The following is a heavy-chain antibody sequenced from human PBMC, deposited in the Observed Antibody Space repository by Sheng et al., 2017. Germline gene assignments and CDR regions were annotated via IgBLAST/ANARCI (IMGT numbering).Heavy chain of an antibody. CDR2: IYTSGST. CDR1: GGSISGASYY. CDR3: ARGMSSVWYYFDY. V-gene: IGHV4-61*02. Sequence: QVQLQESGPGLVKPSQTLSLTCTVSGGSISGASYYWSWIRQPAGKGLEWIGRIYTSGSTNYNPSLKSRVTISLDTSKNQFSLKLSSVTAADTAVYYCARGMSSVWYYFDYWGQGTLVTVSS. D-gene: IGHD6-19*01. J-gene: IGHJ4*02.